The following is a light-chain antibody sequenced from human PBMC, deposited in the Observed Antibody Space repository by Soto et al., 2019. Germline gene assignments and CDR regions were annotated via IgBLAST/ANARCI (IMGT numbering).Light chain of an antibody. V-gene: IGLV1-47*01. CDR3: AAWDDSLSGRV. Sequence: QSVLTQPPSASGTPGQRVAISCYGSSSNIGRTDVYWYQQLPGTAPKLLIYRNNQRPSGVPDRFSGSKSGTSASLAISGLRSEDEADYYCAAWDDSLSGRVFGGGTKLTVL. J-gene: IGLJ3*02. CDR1: SSNIGRTD. CDR2: RNN.